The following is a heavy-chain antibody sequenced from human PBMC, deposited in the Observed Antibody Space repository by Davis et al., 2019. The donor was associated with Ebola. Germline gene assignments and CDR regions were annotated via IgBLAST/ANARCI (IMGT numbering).Heavy chain of an antibody. J-gene: IGHJ4*02. CDR1: GGSFSAYY. CDR3: ARRSSSSFDY. CDR2: INHSGST. Sequence: MPSETLSLTCAVYGGSFSAYYWSWIRQPPGEGLEWLGEINHSGSTYYNPSLKSRVTISVDTSKNQFSLKLSSVTAADTAVYYCARRSSSSFDYWGQGTLVTVSS. V-gene: IGHV4-34*01. D-gene: IGHD6-6*01.